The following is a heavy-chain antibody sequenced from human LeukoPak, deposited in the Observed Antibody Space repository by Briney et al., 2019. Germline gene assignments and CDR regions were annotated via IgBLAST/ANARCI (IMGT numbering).Heavy chain of an antibody. CDR2: IFHSGST. V-gene: IGHV4-38-2*01. CDR3: ARHMTTDMLDAFDI. CDR1: GYSISSGYY. D-gene: IGHD3-10*02. Sequence: PSETLSLTCDVSGYSISSGYYWAWIRQFPGKGLEWIGSIFHSGSTYDNPSLKSRVTTSVDASKNYFSLTLSSVTAADTAVYHCARHMTTDMLDAFDICGQGTMVIISS. J-gene: IGHJ3*02.